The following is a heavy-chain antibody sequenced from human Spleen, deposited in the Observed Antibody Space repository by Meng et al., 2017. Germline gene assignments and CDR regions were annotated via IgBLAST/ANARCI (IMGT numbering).Heavy chain of an antibody. CDR2: ISNSGSSI. Sequence: GRLVASWGVLVMPGGSLRLPCSASGFTFSDHHMGWFRQAPGKGLEWLSYISNSGSSIYYSDSVKGRFTISRDNAKNSLYLQMNSLRAEDTAVYYCASGGHYFGSWGQGSLVTVSS. J-gene: IGHJ4*02. D-gene: IGHD3-16*01. V-gene: IGHV3-11*01. CDR3: ASGGHYFGS. CDR1: GFTFSDHH.